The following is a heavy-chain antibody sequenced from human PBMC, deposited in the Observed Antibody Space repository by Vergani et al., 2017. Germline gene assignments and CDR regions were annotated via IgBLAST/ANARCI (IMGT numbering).Heavy chain of an antibody. CDR3: ARDPLYSTTWPFLRLDMDV. CDR2: FYTGGGT. J-gene: IGHJ6*02. D-gene: IGHD6-13*01. Sequence: QVQLQESGPGLVRPSQTLSLTCTVSGGSISSGSYYWSWFRQPAGKGLEWIGRFYTGGGTSYNPSLTSRVTISVDPSKNQFSLQLSSVTAADTAVYYCARDPLYSTTWPFLRLDMDVWGQGTTVTVSS. CDR1: GGSISSGSYY. V-gene: IGHV4-61*02.